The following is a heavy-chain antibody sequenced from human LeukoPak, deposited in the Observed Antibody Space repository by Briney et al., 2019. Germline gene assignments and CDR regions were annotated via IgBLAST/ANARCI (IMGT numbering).Heavy chain of an antibody. Sequence: SLGLLWEARRFGKSSTARSWVHHAKEKGLEWVSAISGSGDSTYYADSVKGRFTISRDNSKNTLYLQMNSLRADDTAVYYCAKTRGSMTNFDYWGQGTLVTVSS. V-gene: IGHV3-23*01. CDR1: RFGKSSTA. D-gene: IGHD2-8*01. J-gene: IGHJ4*02. CDR3: AKTRGSMTNFDY. CDR2: ISGSGDST.